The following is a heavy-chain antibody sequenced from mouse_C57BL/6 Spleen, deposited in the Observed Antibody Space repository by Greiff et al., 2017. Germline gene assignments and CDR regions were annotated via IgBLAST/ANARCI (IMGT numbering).Heavy chain of an antibody. D-gene: IGHD1-1*01. CDR2: IDPETGGT. CDR1: GYTFTDYE. Sequence: LVESGAELVRPGASVTLSCKASGYTFTDYEMHWVKQTPVHGLEWIGAIDPETGGTAYNQKFKGKAILTADKSSSTAYMELRSLTSEDSAVYYCTRRGRNYYGSLDYWGQGTTLTVSS. J-gene: IGHJ2*01. V-gene: IGHV1-15*01. CDR3: TRRGRNYYGSLDY.